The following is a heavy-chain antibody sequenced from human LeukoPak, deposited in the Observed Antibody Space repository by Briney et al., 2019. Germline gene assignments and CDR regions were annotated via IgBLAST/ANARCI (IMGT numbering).Heavy chain of an antibody. J-gene: IGHJ4*02. CDR2: IYTSGST. D-gene: IGHD6-13*01. Sequence: SETLSLTCTVSGGSISSYYWSWIRQPAGKGLEWIGRIYTSGSTNYNPSLKSRVTMSVDTSKNQFSLKLSTVTAADTAVYYCARVYTNSWYRGSLNFDFWGQGTLVTVSS. V-gene: IGHV4-4*07. CDR3: ARVYTNSWYRGSLNFDF. CDR1: GGSISSYY.